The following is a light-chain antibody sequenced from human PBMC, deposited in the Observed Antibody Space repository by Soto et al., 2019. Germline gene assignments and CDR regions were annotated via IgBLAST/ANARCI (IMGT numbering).Light chain of an antibody. CDR1: TGAVTSGHY. V-gene: IGLV7-46*01. CDR2: DTS. CDR3: LLSYSGARPVV. J-gene: IGLJ2*01. Sequence: QAVVTQEPSLTVSPGGTVTLTCGSSTGAVTSGHYPYWFQQKPGQAPRTLIYDTSNKHSWTPARFSGSLLGGKAALTLSGAQPEDEDDYYCLLSYSGARPVVFGGGTKVTVL.